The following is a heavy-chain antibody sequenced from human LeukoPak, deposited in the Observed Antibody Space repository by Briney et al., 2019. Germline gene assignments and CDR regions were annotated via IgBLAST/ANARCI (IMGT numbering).Heavy chain of an antibody. CDR3: ARGGWQQLALDY. V-gene: IGHV1-18*01. J-gene: IGHJ4*02. D-gene: IGHD6-13*01. CDR2: ISAYNGNT. CDR1: GYSFSSYG. Sequence: ASVKVSCKASGYSFSSYGISWVRQAPGQGLEWMGWISAYNGNTHYAQKLQGRVTMTTDTSTSTAYMELRSLRSDDTAVYYCARGGWQQLALDYWGQGTLVTVSS.